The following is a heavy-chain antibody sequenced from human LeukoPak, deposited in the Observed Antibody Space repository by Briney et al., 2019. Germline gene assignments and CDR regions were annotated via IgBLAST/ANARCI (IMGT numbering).Heavy chain of an antibody. V-gene: IGHV3-33*08. CDR2: IWYDGSKK. CDR3: ARGYCSESAAFDI. Sequence: GRSLRLSCAASGFTFYSYSLNWVRQAPGKGLEWVAVIWYDGSKKYYADSVKGRFTVSRDNSKNTLYLQMNSLRAEDTALYYCARGYCSESAAFDIWGQGTMVTVSS. D-gene: IGHD3-10*01. J-gene: IGHJ3*02. CDR1: GFTFYSYS.